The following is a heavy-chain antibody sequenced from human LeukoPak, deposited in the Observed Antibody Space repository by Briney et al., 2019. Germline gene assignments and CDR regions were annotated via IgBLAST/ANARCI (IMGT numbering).Heavy chain of an antibody. CDR3: ARDFAPLRWLVPRGGFDY. J-gene: IGHJ4*02. D-gene: IGHD6-19*01. Sequence: SGPALVKPTQTLTLTCTFSGFSLSTSGMRVSWIRQPPGKALEWLARIDWDDDKFYSTSLKTRLTISKDTSKNQVVLTMTNMDPVDTATYYCARDFAPLRWLVPRGGFDYWGQGTLVTVSS. CDR2: IDWDDDK. V-gene: IGHV2-70*04. CDR1: GFSLSTSGMR.